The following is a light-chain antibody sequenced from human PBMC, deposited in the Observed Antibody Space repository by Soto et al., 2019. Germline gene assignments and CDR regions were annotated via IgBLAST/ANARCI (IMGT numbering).Light chain of an antibody. J-gene: IGKJ1*01. CDR2: AAS. CDR3: QQSSKTPLT. CDR1: QSVSTF. V-gene: IGKV1-39*01. Sequence: DIQMTQSPSSLSASVGDTVTIACRASQSVSTFLAWYQQKPGRAPQLLIYAASSLQTGVPSRFSGSGSGTDFTLTISSLQPEDFATYFCQQSSKTPLTFGQGTKVDIK.